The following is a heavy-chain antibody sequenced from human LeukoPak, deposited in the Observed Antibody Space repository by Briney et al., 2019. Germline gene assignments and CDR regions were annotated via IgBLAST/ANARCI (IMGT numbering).Heavy chain of an antibody. Sequence: SETLSLTCTVSGDSISSGGYCWHWFRQHPGKGLEWIGYIYHSGSTFYNPSLKSRVTISVDRSKNQFSLKLSSVTAADTAVYYCARGRPESFDPWGQGTLVTVSS. D-gene: IGHD1-14*01. J-gene: IGHJ5*02. CDR2: IYHSGST. V-gene: IGHV4-31*03. CDR3: ARGRPESFDP. CDR1: GDSISSGGYC.